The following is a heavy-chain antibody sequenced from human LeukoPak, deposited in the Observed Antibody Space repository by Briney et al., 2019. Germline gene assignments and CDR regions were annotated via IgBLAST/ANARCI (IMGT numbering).Heavy chain of an antibody. CDR2: PYYKDKWYN. V-gene: IGHV6-1*01. D-gene: IGHD3-10*01. CDR1: GDSVSSNSAA. Sequence: SQTLSLTCAISGDSVSSNSAAWNWIRQSPSRGLEWLGSPYYKDKWYNDYAVSVKSRITINPDTSKNQFSLQLNSVTPEDTAVYYCARDRVTMVRGLLDAFDIWGQGTMVTVSS. J-gene: IGHJ3*02. CDR3: ARDRVTMVRGLLDAFDI.